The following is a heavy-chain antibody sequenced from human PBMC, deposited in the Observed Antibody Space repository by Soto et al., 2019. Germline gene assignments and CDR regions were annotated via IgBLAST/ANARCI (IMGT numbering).Heavy chain of an antibody. Sequence: SETLSLTCTVSGGSISSSSYYWGWIRQPPGKGLEWIGSIYYSGSTYYNPSLKSRVTISVDTSKNQFSLKLSSVTAADTAVYYCAKHSAAAGILFSLYGMDVWGQGTTVTVSS. J-gene: IGHJ6*02. CDR3: AKHSAAAGILFSLYGMDV. CDR1: GGSISSSSYY. V-gene: IGHV4-39*01. CDR2: IYYSGST. D-gene: IGHD6-13*01.